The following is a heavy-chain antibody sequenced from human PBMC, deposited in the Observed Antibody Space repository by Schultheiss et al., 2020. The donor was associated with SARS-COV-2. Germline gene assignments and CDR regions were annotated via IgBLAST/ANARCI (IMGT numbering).Heavy chain of an antibody. CDR2: IYHSGST. CDR3: ARAKSYYYYGMDV. CDR1: GGSISSYY. Sequence: SETLSLTCAVSGGSISSYYWSWIRQPPGKGLEWIGSIYHSGSTYYNPSLKSRVTISVDRSKNQFSLKLSSVTAADTAVYYCARAKSYYYYGMDVWGQGTTVTVSS. V-gene: IGHV4-59*12. J-gene: IGHJ6*02.